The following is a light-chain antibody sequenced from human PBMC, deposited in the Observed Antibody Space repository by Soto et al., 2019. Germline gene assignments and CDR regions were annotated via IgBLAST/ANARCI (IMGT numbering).Light chain of an antibody. J-gene: IGKJ1*01. CDR3: QQYNSYWT. Sequence: DIQMTQSPSTLSASLGDRVTITCRASQSISTWLAWYRQKPGKAPKLLIYKTSSLESGVPSRFSGSGSGTEFTLTISSLQPDDFATYYCQQYNSYWTFGQGTKVDIK. CDR2: KTS. V-gene: IGKV1-5*03. CDR1: QSISTW.